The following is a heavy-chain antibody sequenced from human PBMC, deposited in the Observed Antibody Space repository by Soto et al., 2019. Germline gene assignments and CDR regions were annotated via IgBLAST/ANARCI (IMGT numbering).Heavy chain of an antibody. CDR1: GGYISAYY. J-gene: IGHJ6*02. CDR3: ARGGFWSGGSKAYYYYGMDV. V-gene: IGHV4-59*01. D-gene: IGHD3-3*01. CDR2: IYYSGST. Sequence: SETLSLTCTVSGGYISAYYWNWIRQPPGKGLEWIGDIYYSGSTNYNPSLKSRVTISVDTSKNQFSLKLNSVTAADTAVYFCARGGFWSGGSKAYYYYGMDVWGQGTTVTVSS.